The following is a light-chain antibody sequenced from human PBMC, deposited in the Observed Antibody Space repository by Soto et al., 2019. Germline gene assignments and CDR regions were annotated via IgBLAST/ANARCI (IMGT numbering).Light chain of an antibody. CDR1: SSDVGGNDY. Sequence: QSVLTQPASVSGSPGQSVTISCTRASSDVGGNDYVSWYQQHPGKAPKLILYEVNNRPSGVSNHFSGSKSGNTASLIISGLQADDEADYYCSSYSTTSTLVFGSGTKVTVL. V-gene: IGLV2-14*01. CDR3: SSYSTTSTLV. J-gene: IGLJ1*01. CDR2: EVN.